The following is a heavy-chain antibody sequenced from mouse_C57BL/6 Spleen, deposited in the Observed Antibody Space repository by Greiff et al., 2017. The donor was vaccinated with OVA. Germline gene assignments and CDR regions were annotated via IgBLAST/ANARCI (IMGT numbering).Heavy chain of an antibody. CDR1: GFTFSDYG. CDR2: ISNLAYSI. Sequence: EVQLVESGGGLVQPGGSLKLSCAASGFTFSDYGMAWVRQAPRKGPEWVAFISNLAYSIYYADTVTGRFTISRENAKNTLYLEMSSLRSEDTAMYYCARQAIYDGYYEGYFDVWGTGTTVTVSS. CDR3: ARQAIYDGYYEGYFDV. D-gene: IGHD2-3*01. V-gene: IGHV5-15*01. J-gene: IGHJ1*03.